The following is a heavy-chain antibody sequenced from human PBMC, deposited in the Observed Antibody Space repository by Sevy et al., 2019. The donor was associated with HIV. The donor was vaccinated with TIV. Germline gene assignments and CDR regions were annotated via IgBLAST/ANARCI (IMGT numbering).Heavy chain of an antibody. V-gene: IGHV1-24*01. D-gene: IGHD3-22*01. CDR3: TTMEYYHNIIGSSSGDY. CDR2: FDPEDGDT. Sequence: ASVKVSCKVSGYTLTKLDMHWVRQAPGKGLEWMGGFDPEDGDTFYAQKFQGRVTMTEDTSTDTAYMELGSLGSEDTAVYYCTTMEYYHNIIGSSSGDYWGQGTLVTVSS. J-gene: IGHJ4*02. CDR1: GYTLTKLD.